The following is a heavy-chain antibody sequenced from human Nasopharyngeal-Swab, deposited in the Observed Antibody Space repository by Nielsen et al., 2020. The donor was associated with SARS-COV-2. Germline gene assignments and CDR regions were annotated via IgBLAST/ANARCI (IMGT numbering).Heavy chain of an antibody. J-gene: IGHJ4*02. Sequence: ASVKVSCKASGYTFTSYGISWVRQAPGQGLEWMGWISAYNGNTNYAQKLQGRVTMTTDTSTSTAYMELRSLRSDDTAVYYCAADRRYDFWSGYPAFDYWGQGTLVTVSS. CDR1: GYTFTSYG. D-gene: IGHD3-3*01. CDR2: ISAYNGNT. CDR3: AADRRYDFWSGYPAFDY. V-gene: IGHV1-18*01.